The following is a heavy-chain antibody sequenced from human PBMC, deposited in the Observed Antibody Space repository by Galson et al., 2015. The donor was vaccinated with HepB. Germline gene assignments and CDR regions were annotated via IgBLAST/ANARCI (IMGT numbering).Heavy chain of an antibody. V-gene: IGHV3-74*01. CDR2: INSDGSST. Sequence: LTCTVSGGSISSYYWSWIRQPPGKGLVWVSRINSDGSSTSYADSVKGRFTISRDNAKNTLFLQMNSLRAEDTAVYYCARDSGGDWYFGLWGRGTLVTVSS. CDR1: GGSISSYY. D-gene: IGHD3-16*01. J-gene: IGHJ2*01. CDR3: ARDSGGDWYFGL.